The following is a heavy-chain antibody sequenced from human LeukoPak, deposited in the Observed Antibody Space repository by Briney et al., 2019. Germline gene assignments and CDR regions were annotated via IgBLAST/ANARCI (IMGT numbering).Heavy chain of an antibody. V-gene: IGHV3-21*01. CDR2: ISSSSSYI. Sequence: GGSLRLSCAASGSTFSSYSMNWVRQAPGKGLEWVSSISSSSSYIYYADSVKGRFTISRDNAKNSLYLQMNSLRAEDTAVYYCARGYYDSSGYYPLWGQGTLVTVSS. D-gene: IGHD3-22*01. CDR3: ARGYYDSSGYYPL. CDR1: GSTFSSYS. J-gene: IGHJ4*02.